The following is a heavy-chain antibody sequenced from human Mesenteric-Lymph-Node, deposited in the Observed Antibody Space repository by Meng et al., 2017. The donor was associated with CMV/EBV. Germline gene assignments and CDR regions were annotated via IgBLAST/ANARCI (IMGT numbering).Heavy chain of an antibody. CDR2: IYWDDDK. V-gene: IGHV2-5*02. D-gene: IGHD6-13*01. Sequence: QITLKESGPTLVKPTQTLPLTCTFSGFSLSTSGVGVGWIRQPPGKALEWLALIYWDDDKRYSPSLKSRLTITKDTSKKQVVLTMTNMDPVDTATYYCAHSSGIAAAGPFYFDYWGQGTLVTVSS. J-gene: IGHJ4*02. CDR3: AHSSGIAAAGPFYFDY. CDR1: GFSLSTSGVG.